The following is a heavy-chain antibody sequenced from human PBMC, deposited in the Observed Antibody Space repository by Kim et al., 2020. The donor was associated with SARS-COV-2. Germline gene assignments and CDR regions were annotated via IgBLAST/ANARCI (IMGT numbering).Heavy chain of an antibody. CDR2: ISAYNGNT. D-gene: IGHD2-2*02. CDR1: GYTFTSYG. J-gene: IGHJ6*02. V-gene: IGHV1-18*01. Sequence: ASVKVSCKASGYTFTSYGISWVRQAPGQGLEWMGWISAYNGNTNYAQKLQGRVTMTTDTSTSTAYMELRSLRSDDTAVYYCARDMSLGYCSSTSCYSYYYGMDVWGQGTTVTVSS. CDR3: ARDMSLGYCSSTSCYSYYYGMDV.